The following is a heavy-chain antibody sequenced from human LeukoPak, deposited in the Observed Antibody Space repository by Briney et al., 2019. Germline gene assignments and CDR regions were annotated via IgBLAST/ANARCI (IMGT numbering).Heavy chain of an antibody. CDR1: GGSISSSY. V-gene: IGHV4-59*01. J-gene: IGHJ4*02. Sequence: SETLSLTCTVSGGSISSSYWSWIRQPTGKGLEWIGYIYYSGITNYNPSLKSRVTISLDTSKNQFSLKLNSVTAADTAVYYCARASGAFDYWGQGALVTVSS. CDR2: IYYSGIT. CDR3: ARASGAFDY.